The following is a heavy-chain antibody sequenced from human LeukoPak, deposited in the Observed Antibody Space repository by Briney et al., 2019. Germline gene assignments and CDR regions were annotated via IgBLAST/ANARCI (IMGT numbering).Heavy chain of an antibody. CDR1: GGSISSYY. D-gene: IGHD3-3*01. CDR3: ARFSDQIAIFGVVNYSLGD. CDR2: IYYSGST. V-gene: IGHV4-59*01. J-gene: IGHJ4*02. Sequence: PSETLSLTCTVSGGSISSYYWSWIRQPPGKGLEWIGYIYYSGSTNYNPSLKSRVTISVVTSETQFSLKLSSVTAADTAVYYCARFSDQIAIFGVVNYSLGDWGQGILVTVSS.